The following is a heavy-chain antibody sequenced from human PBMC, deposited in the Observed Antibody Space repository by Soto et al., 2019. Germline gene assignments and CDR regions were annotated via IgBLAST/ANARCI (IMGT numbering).Heavy chain of an antibody. V-gene: IGHV5-10-1*01. CDR1: GYSFTSYW. Sequence: GESLKISCKGSGYSFTSYWISWVRQMPGKGLEWMGRIDPSESYTNYSPSFQGHVTISADKCISTAYLQWSSLKASDTAMYYCARCTEIAVAGTPPTFDSWGQGTMVTVS. CDR3: ARCTEIAVAGTPPTFDS. CDR2: IDPSESYT. J-gene: IGHJ3*02. D-gene: IGHD6-19*01.